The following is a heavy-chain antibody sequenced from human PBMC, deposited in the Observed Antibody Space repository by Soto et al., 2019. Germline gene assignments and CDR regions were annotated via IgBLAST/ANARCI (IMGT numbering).Heavy chain of an antibody. V-gene: IGHV4-31*03. D-gene: IGHD2-2*01. Sequence: PSETLSLTCTVSGGSISSGGYYWSWIRQHPGKGLEWIGYIYYSGSTYYNPSLKSRVTISVDTSKNQFSLKLSSVTAADTAVYYCARCMTSSLGRTPRFDYWGQGTLVTVSS. CDR2: IYYSGST. J-gene: IGHJ4*02. CDR1: GGSISSGGYY. CDR3: ARCMTSSLGRTPRFDY.